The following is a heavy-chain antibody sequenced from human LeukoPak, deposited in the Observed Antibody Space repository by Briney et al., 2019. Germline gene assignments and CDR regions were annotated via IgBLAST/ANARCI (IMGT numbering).Heavy chain of an antibody. V-gene: IGHV4-34*01. J-gene: IGHJ6*03. D-gene: IGHD3-3*01. Sequence: SETLSLTCAVYGGSFSGYYWSWIRQPPGKGLEWIGEINHSGSTNYNPSLKSRVTISVDTSKNQFSLKLSSVTAADTAVYYCARCSVLRFLEWSAPPHYYMDVWGKGTTVTVSS. CDR2: INHSGST. CDR1: GGSFSGYY. CDR3: ARCSVLRFLEWSAPPHYYMDV.